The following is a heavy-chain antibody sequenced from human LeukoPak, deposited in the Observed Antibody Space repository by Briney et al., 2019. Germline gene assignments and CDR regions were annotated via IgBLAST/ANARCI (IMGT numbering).Heavy chain of an antibody. Sequence: GASVKVSCKASGYTFTSYYMHWVRQAPGQGLEWMGIINPSGGSTSYAQKFQGRVTMTRDTSTSTVYMELSSLRSEDTAVYYCARDTVVVPAAIYSFDRWGQGTLVTVSS. CDR2: INPSGGST. CDR1: GYTFTSYY. D-gene: IGHD2-2*02. V-gene: IGHV1-46*01. CDR3: ARDTVVVPAAIYSFDR. J-gene: IGHJ4*02.